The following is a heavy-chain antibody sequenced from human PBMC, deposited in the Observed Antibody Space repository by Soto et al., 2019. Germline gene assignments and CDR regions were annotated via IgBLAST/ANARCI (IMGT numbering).Heavy chain of an antibody. Sequence: QITLKESGPPLVKPTQTLTLTCTFSGFSLSTSGVGVGWIRQPPGKALEWLALIYWDDDKRYSPSLKSRLTIPKDTSKNQVVLTMTNMDPVDTATYYCAHTCGGSCYSRLLWFDPWGQGTLVTVSS. J-gene: IGHJ5*02. V-gene: IGHV2-5*02. D-gene: IGHD2-15*01. CDR2: IYWDDDK. CDR3: AHTCGGSCYSRLLWFDP. CDR1: GFSLSTSGVG.